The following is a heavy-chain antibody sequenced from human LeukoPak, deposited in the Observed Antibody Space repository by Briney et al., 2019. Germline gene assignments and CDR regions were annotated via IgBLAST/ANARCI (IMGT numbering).Heavy chain of an antibody. Sequence: GGSLRLSCAASGFTFSSYSMNWVRQAPGKGLEWVSSITSSSTYIYYADSVKGRFTISRDNAKNSLYLQMNSLRAEDTAVYYCARDPYSGGYGDYYYYYMDVWGKGTTVTISS. V-gene: IGHV3-21*01. CDR3: ARDPYSGGYGDYYYYYMDV. D-gene: IGHD1-26*01. CDR1: GFTFSSYS. CDR2: ITSSSTYI. J-gene: IGHJ6*03.